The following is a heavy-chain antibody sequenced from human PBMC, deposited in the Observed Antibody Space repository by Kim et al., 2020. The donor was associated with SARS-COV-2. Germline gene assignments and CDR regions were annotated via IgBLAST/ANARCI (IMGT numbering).Heavy chain of an antibody. Sequence: DSVKGRFTISRDNAKISLYLQMNSLRDEDTAVYYCASTTYYYDSSGYYTDWGQGTLVTVSS. CDR3: ASTTYYYDSSGYYTD. V-gene: IGHV3-48*02. J-gene: IGHJ4*02. D-gene: IGHD3-22*01.